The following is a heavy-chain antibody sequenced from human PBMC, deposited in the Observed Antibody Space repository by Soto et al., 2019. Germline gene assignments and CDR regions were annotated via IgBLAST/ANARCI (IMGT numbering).Heavy chain of an antibody. Sequence: SETLSLTCTVSGGSISSSSYYWGWIRQAPGKGLEWIGSIYYSGSTYYNPSLKSRVTISVDTSKNQFSLKLSSVTAADTAVYYCVRLGCSGGSCYGVYYYYMDVWGKGTTVTVSS. CDR2: IYYSGST. D-gene: IGHD2-15*01. V-gene: IGHV4-39*01. CDR3: VRLGCSGGSCYGVYYYYMDV. CDR1: GGSISSSSYY. J-gene: IGHJ6*03.